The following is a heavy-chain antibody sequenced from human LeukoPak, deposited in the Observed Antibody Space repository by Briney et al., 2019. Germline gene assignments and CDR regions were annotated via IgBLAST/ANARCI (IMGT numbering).Heavy chain of an antibody. Sequence: SETLSLTCIVSGDSGTRHYWSWIRQSAGGGLEWIGRVHASGNTQYNPSLESRVTMSADQAQVSLRLTSVTAADTAVYYCAKVGSGWFLDYWARGTLVTVSS. J-gene: IGHJ4*02. CDR1: GDSGTRHY. CDR3: AKVGSGWFLDY. D-gene: IGHD6-13*01. CDR2: VHASGNT. V-gene: IGHV4-4*07.